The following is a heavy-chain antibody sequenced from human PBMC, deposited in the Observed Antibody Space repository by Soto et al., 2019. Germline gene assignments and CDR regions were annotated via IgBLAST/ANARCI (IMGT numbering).Heavy chain of an antibody. CDR2: ISYDGSNK. D-gene: IGHD3-10*01. CDR1: GFTFSSYG. Sequence: GGSLRLSCAASGFTFSSYGMHWVRQAPGKGLEWVAVISYDGSNKYYADSVKGRFTISRDNSKNTLYLQMNSLRAEDTAVYYCAKDSGYYGSGTNYYYGMDVWGQGTTVIVSS. CDR3: AKDSGYYGSGTNYYYGMDV. V-gene: IGHV3-30*18. J-gene: IGHJ6*02.